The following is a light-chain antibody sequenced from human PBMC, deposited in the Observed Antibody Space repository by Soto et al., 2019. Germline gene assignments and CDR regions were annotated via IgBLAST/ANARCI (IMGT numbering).Light chain of an antibody. V-gene: IGKV1-33*01. CDR1: QDISNY. CDR2: DAS. Sequence: DIQMTQSPSSLSASVGDRVTITCQASQDISNYLNWYQQKPGKAPKLLIYDASNLETGVPSRFSGRGSGTDFTFTISSLQPEDIATYYCQQYDNPPYTFGQGNKLEIK. CDR3: QQYDNPPYT. J-gene: IGKJ2*01.